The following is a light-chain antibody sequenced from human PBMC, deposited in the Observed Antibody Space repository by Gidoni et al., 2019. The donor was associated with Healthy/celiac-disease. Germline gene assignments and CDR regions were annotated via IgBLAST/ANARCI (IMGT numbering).Light chain of an antibody. V-gene: IGLV1-44*01. CDR2: SNN. CDR1: SSNIGSNT. CDR3: VAWDDSLNGVL. Sequence: QSVLTQPPSASGTPGQRVTISCSGSSSNIGSNTANWYQQLPGTAPNLLIYSNNQRPSGVPDRFSGSKSGTSASLAISGLQSEDEADYYCVAWDDSLNGVLFGGGTKLTVL. J-gene: IGLJ2*01.